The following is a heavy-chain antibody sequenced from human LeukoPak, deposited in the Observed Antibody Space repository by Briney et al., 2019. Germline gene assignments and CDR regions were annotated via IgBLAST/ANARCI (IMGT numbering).Heavy chain of an antibody. CDR3: AGTQKFIAVAGDDAFDI. J-gene: IGHJ3*02. CDR1: GVPISSGGYS. V-gene: IGHV4-31*03. CDR2: VSYSGNT. Sequence: PSETLSLTCTVSGVPISSGGYSWTWIRQPPGKGLEWIGYVSYSGNTYYNPSVKSRVAISSDASKNQFSLKLSSVTAADTAVYYCAGTQKFIAVAGDDAFDIWGQGTMVTVSS. D-gene: IGHD6-19*01.